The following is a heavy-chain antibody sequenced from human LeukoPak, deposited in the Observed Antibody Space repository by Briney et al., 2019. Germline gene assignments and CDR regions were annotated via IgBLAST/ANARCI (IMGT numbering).Heavy chain of an antibody. V-gene: IGHV3-30*03. CDR2: ISYDGSNK. CDR1: GFTFSSYG. Sequence: GGSLRLSCAASGFTFSSYGMHWVRQAPGKGLEWVAVISYDGSNKYYADSVKGRFTISRDNSKSTLYLQMNSLRAEDTAVYYCVRDNNGDYRYAFDIWXXGXXVTVSS. J-gene: IGHJ3*02. CDR3: VRDNNGDYRYAFDI. D-gene: IGHD4-17*01.